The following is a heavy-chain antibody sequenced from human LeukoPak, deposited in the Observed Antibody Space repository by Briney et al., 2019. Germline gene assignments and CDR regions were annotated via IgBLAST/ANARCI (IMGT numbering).Heavy chain of an antibody. CDR3: ARGDYGDYLGYYFDY. CDR1: GYTFTGYY. V-gene: IGHV1-2*02. D-gene: IGHD4-17*01. CDR2: INPNSGGT. Sequence: ASVKVSCKASGYTFTGYYIHWVRLAPGQGLEWMGWINPNSGGTSYAQKFQGRVTMTRDTSISTAYMELRRLRSDDSAVYSCARGDYGDYLGYYFDYWGQGTLVTVSS. J-gene: IGHJ4*02.